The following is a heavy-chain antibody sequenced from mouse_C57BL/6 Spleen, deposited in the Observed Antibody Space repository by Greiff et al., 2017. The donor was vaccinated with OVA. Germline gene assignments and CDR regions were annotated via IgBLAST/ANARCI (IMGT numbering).Heavy chain of an antibody. J-gene: IGHJ3*01. CDR2: IWGVGST. D-gene: IGHD1-1*01. V-gene: IGHV2-6*01. Sequence: VQVVESGPGLVAPSQSLSITCTVSGFSLTSYGVDWVRQSPGKGLEWLGVIWGVGSTNYNSALKSRLSISKDNSKSQVFLKMNSLQTDDTAMYYCASRDGSSYGFAYWGQGTLVTVSA. CDR3: ASRDGSSYGFAY. CDR1: GFSLTSYG.